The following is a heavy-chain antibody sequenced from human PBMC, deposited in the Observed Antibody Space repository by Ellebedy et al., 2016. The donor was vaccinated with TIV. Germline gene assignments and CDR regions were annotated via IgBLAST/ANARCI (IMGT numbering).Heavy chain of an antibody. J-gene: IGHJ3*02. CDR1: SYSISTGYY. CDR2: INNSGRT. V-gene: IGHV4-38-2*02. CDR3: ARSYKRTARDAFDI. D-gene: IGHD1-14*01. Sequence: MPSETLSLTCSVSSYSISTGYYWGWIRQPPGKGLEWIGSINNSGRTYYNPFLKSRVTISVDTSKNQFSLRLTSVTAADTAVYYCARSYKRTARDAFDIWGQGTMVTVSS.